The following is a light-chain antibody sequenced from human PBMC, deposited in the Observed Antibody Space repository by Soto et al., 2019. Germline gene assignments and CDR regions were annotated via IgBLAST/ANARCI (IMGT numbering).Light chain of an antibody. V-gene: IGKV1-33*01. J-gene: IGKJ2*01. CDR1: QDISNY. Sequence: DIQMTQSPSSLSASVGDRVTITCQASQDISNYLNWYQQKPGKAPKLLIYDASNLETGGPSRFSGSGSGTDFTFTISSLQPEDIATYYCQQYDKLPYTLGQGTKVDLK. CDR3: QQYDKLPYT. CDR2: DAS.